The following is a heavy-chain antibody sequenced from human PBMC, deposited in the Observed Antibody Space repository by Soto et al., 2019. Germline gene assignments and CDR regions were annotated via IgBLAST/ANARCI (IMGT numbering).Heavy chain of an antibody. CDR3: ATGGGDYYFQS. J-gene: IGHJ4*01. D-gene: IGHD3-16*01. V-gene: IGHV4-59*01. Sequence: SETLSLTCTVSCISMNTYYWTWIRQSPCKGLEWIGNIYYTGSTNYNPSLTSRVTMSVDKSTNQFSLKLFSVTAADTALDYCATGGGDYYFQSWGHGGPVTVPS. CDR2: IYYTGST. CDR1: CISMNTYY.